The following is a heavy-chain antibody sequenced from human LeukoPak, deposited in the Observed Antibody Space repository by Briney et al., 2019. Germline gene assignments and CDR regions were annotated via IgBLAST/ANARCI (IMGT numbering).Heavy chain of an antibody. CDR3: ARDLVGPPGRNAFDI. J-gene: IGHJ3*02. CDR2: ISGSGGST. V-gene: IGHV3-23*01. Sequence: QPGGSLRLSCAASGFTFSSYAMSWVRQAPGKGLEWVSAISGSGGSTYYADSVKGRFTISRDNAKNSLYLQMNSLRAEDTAVYYCARDLVGPPGRNAFDIWGQGTMVTVSS. D-gene: IGHD2-2*01. CDR1: GFTFSSYA.